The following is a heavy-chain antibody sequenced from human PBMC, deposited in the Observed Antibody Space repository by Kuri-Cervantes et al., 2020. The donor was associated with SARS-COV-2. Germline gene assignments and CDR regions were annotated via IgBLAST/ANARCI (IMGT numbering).Heavy chain of an antibody. Sequence: GGSLRLSCAASGFTFSRYAMHWVRQAPGKGLEWVALISHDGKNKKCIASGKGRFTISRDNPQNTLYLHMKSLRSEDTAMYYCAKDRVGVQDFWGQGTLVTVSS. CDR2: ISHDGKNK. V-gene: IGHV3-30*18. CDR3: AKDRVGVQDF. J-gene: IGHJ4*02. D-gene: IGHD2-21*01. CDR1: GFTFSRYA.